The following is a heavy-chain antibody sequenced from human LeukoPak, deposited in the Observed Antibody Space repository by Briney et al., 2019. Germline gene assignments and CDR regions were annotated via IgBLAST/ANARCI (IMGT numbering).Heavy chain of an antibody. D-gene: IGHD3-10*01. CDR1: GFTFFTYG. CDR3: AKVVVRGVNYYYYGMDV. V-gene: IGHV3-30*02. CDR2: IWYDGSNK. J-gene: IGHJ6*02. Sequence: PGGSLRLSCAASGFTFFTYGMNWVCQAPGKGLEWVAVIWYDGSNKYYADSVKGRFTISRDNSKNTLYLQMNSLRAEDTAVYYCAKVVVRGVNYYYYGMDVWGQGTTVTVSS.